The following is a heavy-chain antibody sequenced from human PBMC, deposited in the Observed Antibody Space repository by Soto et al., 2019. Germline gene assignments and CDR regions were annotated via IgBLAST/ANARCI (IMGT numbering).Heavy chain of an antibody. CDR2: VHAGKDNT. V-gene: IGHV1-3*01. D-gene: IGHD3-16*01. CDR3: ATTSPDYGPFRSPPDY. CDR1: GYTFTYYA. J-gene: IGHJ4*02. Sequence: QVQLVQSGAEVKKPGASVQVSCKASGYTFTYYAIHWVRQAPGQRLEWMGRVHAGKDNTKYSQKLQDRVNITRDTXAXXAYMERSSLRPEDTAVDYCATTSPDYGPFRSPPDYWGQGTLGTGSS.